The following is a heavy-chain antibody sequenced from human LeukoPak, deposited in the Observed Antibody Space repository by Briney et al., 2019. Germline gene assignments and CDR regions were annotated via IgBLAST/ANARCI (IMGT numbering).Heavy chain of an antibody. V-gene: IGHV3-9*01. D-gene: IGHD3-9*01. CDR1: GFTFDEYA. CDR3: AKGSTAHFTGYPPIEF. CDR2: IGWNSGTI. Sequence: EYGGSLRLSCAASGFTFDEYAMHWVRQAPGKGLEWVSGIGWNSGTIRYADSVKGRFTISRDNAKNSLYLQVTSLRVEDTAFYYCAKGSTAHFTGYPPIEFWGQGTLVAVSS. J-gene: IGHJ4*02.